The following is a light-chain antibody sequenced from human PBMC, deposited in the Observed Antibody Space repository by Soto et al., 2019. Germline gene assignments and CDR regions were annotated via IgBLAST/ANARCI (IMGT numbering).Light chain of an antibody. J-gene: IGKJ4*01. CDR3: HQYNNWPPLT. CDR2: GAS. Sequence: IVMTQSPATLSVSPGERATLSCRASQSVKKNLAWYQQKPGQAPRLLIYGASTRATGIPARFSGSGSGIEFTLTISSLQSEDSALYYCHQYNNWPPLTFGGGTRVEIK. CDR1: QSVKKN. V-gene: IGKV3-15*01.